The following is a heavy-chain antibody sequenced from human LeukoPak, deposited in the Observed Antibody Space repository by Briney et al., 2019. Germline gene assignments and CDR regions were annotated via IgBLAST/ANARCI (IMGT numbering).Heavy chain of an antibody. CDR2: MNPKSGGR. V-gene: IGHV1-2*02. CDR1: GYTFIDYY. Sequence: GASVKVSCKASGYTFIDYYMHWVRQAPGQGLEWMGWMNPKSGGRNYAQKFLGRVTMTADMSNTTVYMQLSSLTFDDTAVYYCSREDPTDATPLDLWGQGVLVTVTS. J-gene: IGHJ5*02. CDR3: SREDPTDATPLDL. D-gene: IGHD4-17*01.